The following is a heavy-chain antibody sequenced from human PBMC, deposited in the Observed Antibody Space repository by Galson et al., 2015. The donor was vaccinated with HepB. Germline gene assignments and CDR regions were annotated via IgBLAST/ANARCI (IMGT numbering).Heavy chain of an antibody. D-gene: IGHD3-10*01. J-gene: IGHJ4*02. CDR3: IRITMVRGFPLGY. CDR2: IKSKTDGGTT. V-gene: IGHV3-15*01. Sequence: SLRLSCAASGFTFSNAWMSWVRQAPGKGLEWVGRIKSKTDGGTTDYAAPVKGRFTIPRDDSKNTLYLQMNSLKTEDTAVYYCIRITMVRGFPLGYWGQGTLVTVSS. CDR1: GFTFSNAW.